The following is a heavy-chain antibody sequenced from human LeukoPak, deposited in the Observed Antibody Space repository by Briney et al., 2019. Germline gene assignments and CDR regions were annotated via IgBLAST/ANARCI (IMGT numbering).Heavy chain of an antibody. CDR3: ATDSYYSIDV. J-gene: IGHJ6*02. V-gene: IGHV3-74*03. Sequence: QPGGSLKLSCAASGSTFSTTWMLWVRQAPGKGLLWVSLITSDGTTTTYADSVKGRFTISRDNAANMLYLQMNSLRAEDSAVYYCATDSYYSIDVWGQGTTVTVSS. CDR2: ITSDGTTT. CDR1: GSTFSTTW.